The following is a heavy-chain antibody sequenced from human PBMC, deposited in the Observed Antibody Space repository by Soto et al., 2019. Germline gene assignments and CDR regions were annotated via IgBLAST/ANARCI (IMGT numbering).Heavy chain of an antibody. CDR3: AREEMKGIISWFDP. D-gene: IGHD2-21*01. J-gene: IGHJ5*02. CDR2: IYYTGIT. V-gene: IGHV4-30-4*01. CDR1: GGSVSGVDYF. Sequence: SETLSLTCTVSGGSVSGVDYFWSWIRQSPGKGLEWIGYIYYTGITHLNPSLKSRLTMAVDTSKNEFSLKLTSVSAADTAVYFCAREEMKGIISWFDPWGQGTPVTVSS.